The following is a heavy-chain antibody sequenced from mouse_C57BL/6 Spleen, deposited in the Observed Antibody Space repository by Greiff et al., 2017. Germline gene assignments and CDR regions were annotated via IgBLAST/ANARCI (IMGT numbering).Heavy chain of an antibody. J-gene: IGHJ1*03. V-gene: IGHV5-15*01. Sequence: VQLQQSGGGLVQPGGSLTLSCEASGFTFSDYGMAWVRQAPRKGPEWVAFISNLAYSISYADNVTGRFTISRENAKNTLYLEMDRLGFEDTTMYYCAIYGYYYGSSYGYFDVWGTGTTVTVSS. CDR2: ISNLAYSI. CDR3: AIYGYYYGSSYGYFDV. D-gene: IGHD1-1*01. CDR1: GFTFSDYG.